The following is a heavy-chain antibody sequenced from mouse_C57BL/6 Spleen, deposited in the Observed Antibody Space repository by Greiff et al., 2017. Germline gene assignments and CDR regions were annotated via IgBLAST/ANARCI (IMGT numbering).Heavy chain of an antibody. D-gene: IGHD3-2*02. Sequence: QVQLQQPGAELVRPGSSVKMSCKASGYTFTSYWMHWVKQRPIQGLEWIGNIDPSDSETRYNQKFKDKATLTVDKSSSTAYMQLISLTSEDSAVSYCSSMARGQLRPMYYFDYWGQGTTLTVSS. CDR2: IDPSDSET. CDR1: GYTFTSYW. V-gene: IGHV1-52*01. J-gene: IGHJ2*01. CDR3: SSMARGQLRPMYYFDY.